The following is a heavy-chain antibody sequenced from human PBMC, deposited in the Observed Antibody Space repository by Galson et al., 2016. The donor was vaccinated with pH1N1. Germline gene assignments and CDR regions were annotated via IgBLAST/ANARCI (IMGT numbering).Heavy chain of an antibody. Sequence: QSGAEVKKPGESLKISCKGSGYRFSSSWIAWVRQVPGKGLEWVGVVNPGGSTIRYSPPFQGQVTISSDKSINIAYLQWISLRASDTATYYCARQYDFGDYRGDAFDIWGQGTVVIVSS. J-gene: IGHJ3*02. V-gene: IGHV5-51*03. CDR1: GYRFSSSW. CDR2: VNPGGSTI. D-gene: IGHD4-17*01. CDR3: ARQYDFGDYRGDAFDI.